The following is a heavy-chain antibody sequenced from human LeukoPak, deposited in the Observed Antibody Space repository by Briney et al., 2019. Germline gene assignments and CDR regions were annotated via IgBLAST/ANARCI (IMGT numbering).Heavy chain of an antibody. J-gene: IGHJ4*02. CDR2: IYYSEST. CDR3: ARSFGSGSYFLDY. V-gene: IGHV4-61*01. D-gene: IGHD3-10*01. Sequence: SETLSLTCTVSGGSVSSGSYYWSWIRQPPERGLELIGYIYYSESTNYNPSLKSRVTISVDTSRNQFSLKLSAVSAADTAVYYCARSFGSGSYFLDYWGQGTLVTVSS. CDR1: GGSVSSGSYY.